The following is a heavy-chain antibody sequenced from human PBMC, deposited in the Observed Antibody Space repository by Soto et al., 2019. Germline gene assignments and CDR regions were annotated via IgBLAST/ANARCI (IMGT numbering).Heavy chain of an antibody. Sequence: QITLKESGPPLVKPTQTLTLTCTFSGFSLSTSGVGVGWIRQPPGKALEWLALIYWYDDKRYSPSLKTRLTRTKGSSKYQVVLTMTTMEPVDTATYHCGRRRNRAFDYWGQGTLVTVSS. J-gene: IGHJ4*02. CDR2: IYWYDDK. V-gene: IGHV2-5*01. D-gene: IGHD3-10*01. CDR3: GRRRNRAFDY. CDR1: GFSLSTSGVG.